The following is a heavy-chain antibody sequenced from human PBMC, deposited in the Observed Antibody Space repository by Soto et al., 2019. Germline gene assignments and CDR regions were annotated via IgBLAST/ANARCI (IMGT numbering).Heavy chain of an antibody. D-gene: IGHD3-10*01. Sequence: EVQLLESGGGLVQPGGSLRLSCAASGFTFSSYAMSWVRQAPGTGLEWVSAISGSGGSTYYADSVKGRFTISRDNSKNTLYLQMNSLRAEDTAVYYCAKDMVRGVIMIDYWGQGTLVTVSS. CDR1: GFTFSSYA. CDR3: AKDMVRGVIMIDY. J-gene: IGHJ4*02. CDR2: ISGSGGST. V-gene: IGHV3-23*01.